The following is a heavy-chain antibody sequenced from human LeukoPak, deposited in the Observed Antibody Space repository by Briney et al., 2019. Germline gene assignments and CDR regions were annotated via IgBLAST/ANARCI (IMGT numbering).Heavy chain of an antibody. CDR1: GFTFSDSY. CDR3: ARVPGRYAFDF. D-gene: IGHD2-15*01. Sequence: PGGSLRLSCAASGFTFSDSYMSWIRQAPGEGLGWVSYIITSGSSTNYAESLKGPFTLSRDKATNSLYLQMERRGGDDTAVYYSARVPGRYAFDFWGEGTMVTVSS. CDR2: IITSGSST. V-gene: IGHV3-11*03. J-gene: IGHJ3*01.